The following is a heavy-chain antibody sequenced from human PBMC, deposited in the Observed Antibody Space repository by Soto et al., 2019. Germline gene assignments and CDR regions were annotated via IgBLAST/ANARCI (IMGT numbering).Heavy chain of an antibody. CDR1: GGTFSSYT. CDR3: ARSLSMVRGVIGWFDP. Sequence: QVQLVQSGAEVKKPGSSVKVSCKASGGTFSSYTISWVRQAPGRGLEWMGRIIPILGIANYAQKFQGRVTITADKSTSTAYMELSSLRSEDTAVYYCARSLSMVRGVIGWFDPWGQGTLVTVSS. CDR2: IIPILGIA. D-gene: IGHD3-10*01. V-gene: IGHV1-69*02. J-gene: IGHJ5*02.